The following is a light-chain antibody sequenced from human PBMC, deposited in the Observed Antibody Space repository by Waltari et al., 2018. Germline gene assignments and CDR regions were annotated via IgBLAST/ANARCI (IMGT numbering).Light chain of an antibody. J-gene: IGKJ2*03. CDR2: KAS. CDR1: QGINTY. CDR3: QQYYIAPYS. V-gene: IGKV1-6*01. Sequence: IHVTQSPRSLSASVGDRVTTTCRASQGINTYLGWFQQKPGKAPQLLIYKASTLQRGVPSRFSASGSGTDFTLTIGSLQPEDFATYYCQQYYIAPYSFGQGTKVGIK.